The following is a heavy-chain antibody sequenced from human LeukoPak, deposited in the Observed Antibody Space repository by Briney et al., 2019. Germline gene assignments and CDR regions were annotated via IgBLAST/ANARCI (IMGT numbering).Heavy chain of an antibody. V-gene: IGHV3-21*01. CDR3: ARDPLTPYDYYMDV. J-gene: IGHJ6*03. Sequence: PGGSLRLSCAASGFTFSSYSMNWVRQAPGKGLEWVSSISSSSSYIYYADSVKGRFTISRDNAKNSLYLQMNSLRAEDTAVYYCARDPLTPYDYYMDVWGKGTTVTVS. CDR2: ISSSSSYI. CDR1: GFTFSSYS. D-gene: IGHD3-9*01.